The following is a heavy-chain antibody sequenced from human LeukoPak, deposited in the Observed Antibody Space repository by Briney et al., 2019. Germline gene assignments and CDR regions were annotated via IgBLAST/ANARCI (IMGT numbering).Heavy chain of an antibody. V-gene: IGHV1-18*01. D-gene: IGHD2-15*01. CDR1: GYTFTSYG. J-gene: IGHJ5*02. Sequence: ASVKVSCKASGYTFTSYGISWVRQAPGQGLEWMGWISAYNGNTNYAQKLQGRVTMTTDTSTSTAYMELRSLRSDDTAVYYCARDTCNGGRCFNWFDPWGQGTLVTVSS. CDR3: ARDTCNGGRCFNWFDP. CDR2: ISAYNGNT.